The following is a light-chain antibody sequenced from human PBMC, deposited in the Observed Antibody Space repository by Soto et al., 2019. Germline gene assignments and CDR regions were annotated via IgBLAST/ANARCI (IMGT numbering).Light chain of an antibody. Sequence: EDVFSQSPGTLSLSPGERATLSCGASQRVYSSYLAWYQQIPGQAPRLLMYGASSRATGIPDRFSGSGSGTDFTLTISTPEPEDFAVYYCQQYGSSPPTFGQGTKVDFK. CDR2: GAS. CDR1: QRVYSSY. V-gene: IGKV3-20*01. J-gene: IGKJ1*01. CDR3: QQYGSSPPT.